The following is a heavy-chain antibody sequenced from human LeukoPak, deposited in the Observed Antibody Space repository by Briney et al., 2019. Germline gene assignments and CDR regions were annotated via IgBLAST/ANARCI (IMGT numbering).Heavy chain of an antibody. CDR3: AKGEELRAFDY. Sequence: GGSLRLSCAASGFTFSNYAMSWVRQAPGKGLEWVSAISGSGGNTYYADSVSGRFTISRDNSKNTLYLQMNSLRAEDTAVYYCAKGEELRAFDYWGQGTPVTVSS. V-gene: IGHV3-23*01. CDR2: ISGSGGNT. CDR1: GFTFSNYA. D-gene: IGHD1-26*01. J-gene: IGHJ4*02.